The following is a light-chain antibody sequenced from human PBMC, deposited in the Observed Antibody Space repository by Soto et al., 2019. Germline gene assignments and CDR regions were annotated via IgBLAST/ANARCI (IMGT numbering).Light chain of an antibody. Sequence: QSALTQPPSVSGSPGQSVTISCTGTSSDVGSYNRVSWYQQSPGTAPKLMIYEVSNRPSGVSDRFSGSKSGNTASLTISGLQAEDEADYYCSLYTSSSTVVFGTGTKGTVL. CDR2: EVS. V-gene: IGLV2-18*01. CDR3: SLYTSSSTVV. J-gene: IGLJ1*01. CDR1: SSDVGSYNR.